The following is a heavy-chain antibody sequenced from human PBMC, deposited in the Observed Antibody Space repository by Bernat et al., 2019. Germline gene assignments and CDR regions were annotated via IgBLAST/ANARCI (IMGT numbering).Heavy chain of an antibody. D-gene: IGHD3-10*01. CDR2: INSDGSST. CDR3: ATHITTVRGSLLQH. V-gene: IGHV3-74*02. J-gene: IGHJ1*01. CDR1: GFTFSTYG. Sequence: VQLVESGGGVVQPGRSLRLSCAASGFTFSTYGMHWVRQAPGKGLVWVSRINSDGSSTSYADSVKGRFTISRDNAKNTLYLQMNSLRAEDTAVYYCATHITTVRGSLLQHWGQGTLITVSS.